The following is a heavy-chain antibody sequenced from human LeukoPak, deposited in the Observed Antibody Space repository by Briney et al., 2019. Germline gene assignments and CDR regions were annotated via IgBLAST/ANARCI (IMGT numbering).Heavy chain of an antibody. J-gene: IGHJ6*02. CDR1: GFSFNSFG. CDR2: ISAGGGIT. V-gene: IGHV3-23*01. D-gene: IGHD4-23*01. CDR3: AKCSRGNSGNSGHYNGMDV. Sequence: GGSLRLSCVASGFSFNSFGMHWVRQAPGTGLEWVSSISAGGGITYYVDSVKGRFTVSRDNSKSTLYLQMDSLRAEDTAVYFCAKCSRGNSGNSGHYNGMDVWGQGTTVTVSS.